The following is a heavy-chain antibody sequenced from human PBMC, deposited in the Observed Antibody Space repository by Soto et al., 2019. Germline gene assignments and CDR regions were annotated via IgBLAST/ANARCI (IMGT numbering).Heavy chain of an antibody. D-gene: IGHD3-3*01. Sequence: SVKVSCKASGGTFSSYAISWVRQAPGQGLEWMGGIIPIFGTANYAQKFQGRVTITADESTSTAYMELSSLRSEDTAVYYCALTIFGVVTEPRFDYWGQGTLVTVSS. J-gene: IGHJ4*02. CDR1: GGTFSSYA. CDR3: ALTIFGVVTEPRFDY. V-gene: IGHV1-69*13. CDR2: IIPIFGTA.